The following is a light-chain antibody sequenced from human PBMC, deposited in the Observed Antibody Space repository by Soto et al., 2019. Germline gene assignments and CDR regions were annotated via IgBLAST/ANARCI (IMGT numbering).Light chain of an antibody. J-gene: IGKJ1*01. CDR3: QQYGNSPWT. Sequence: EIVLTQSPGTLSLSPGERATLSCRASQTVSSSYLAWYQQKPGQAPRLLIYGASSRATGIPDRFSGSGSATDFTLTISRLEPEDFAVYYCQQYGNSPWTFGQGTKVDNK. V-gene: IGKV3-20*01. CDR2: GAS. CDR1: QTVSSSY.